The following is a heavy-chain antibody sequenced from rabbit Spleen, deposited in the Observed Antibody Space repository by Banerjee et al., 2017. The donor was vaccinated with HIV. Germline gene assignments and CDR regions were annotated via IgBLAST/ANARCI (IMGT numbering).Heavy chain of an antibody. CDR1: GFSFSSSSY. Sequence: QSLEESGGDLVKPGASLTLTCTASGFSFSSSSYMCWVRQAPGKGLEWIACIDTGSSGFTYFASWAKGRFTISKTSSTTVTLQVTSLTAADTATYFCARDGAGGSYFALWGPGTLVTVS. V-gene: IGHV1S40*01. CDR3: ARDGAGGSYFAL. D-gene: IGHD8-1*01. CDR2: IDTGSSGFT. J-gene: IGHJ6*01.